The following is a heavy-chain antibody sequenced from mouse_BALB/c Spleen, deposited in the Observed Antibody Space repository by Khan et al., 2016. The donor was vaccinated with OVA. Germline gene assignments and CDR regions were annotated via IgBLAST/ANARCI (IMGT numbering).Heavy chain of an antibody. D-gene: IGHD2-10*01. V-gene: IGHV2-6-1*01. CDR3: ARQPYYHYYVMDY. CDR1: GFSLTNYG. Sequence: QVQLKQSGPGLAAPSQSLSITCTISGFSLTNYGVHWVRLPPGKGLEWLVVIWSDGSTTYNSALKSRLSISKDNSKSQVFLKMNSLQTDDTAVYYCARQPYYHYYVMDYWGQGTSVTVSS. J-gene: IGHJ4*01. CDR2: IWSDGST.